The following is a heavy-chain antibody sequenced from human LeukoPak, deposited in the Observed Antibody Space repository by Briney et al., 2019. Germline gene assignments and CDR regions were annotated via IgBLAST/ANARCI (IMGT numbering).Heavy chain of an antibody. CDR3: ARDNEQPDYYYYYMDV. V-gene: IGHV1-46*01. CDR1: GYTFTSYY. D-gene: IGHD6-13*01. CDR2: INPSGGST. Sequence: ASVKVSCKASGYTFTSYYMHWVRQAPGQGLEWMGIINPSGGSTSYAQKFQGRVTMTRDMSTSTVYMELSSLRSEDTAVYYCARDNEQPDYYYYYMDVWGKGTTVTVSS. J-gene: IGHJ6*03.